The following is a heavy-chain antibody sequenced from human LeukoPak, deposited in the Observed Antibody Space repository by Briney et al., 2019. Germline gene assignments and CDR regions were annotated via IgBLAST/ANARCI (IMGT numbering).Heavy chain of an antibody. J-gene: IGHJ4*02. D-gene: IGHD4-17*01. Sequence: GGSLRLSCAAPGFTFSSYAMSWVRQAPGKGLEWVSAISGSGGSTYYANSVKGRFTISRDNSKNTLYLQMNSLRAEDTAVYYCAKERDYGDYGAFDYWGQGTLVTVSS. CDR2: ISGSGGST. CDR3: AKERDYGDYGAFDY. V-gene: IGHV3-23*01. CDR1: GFTFSSYA.